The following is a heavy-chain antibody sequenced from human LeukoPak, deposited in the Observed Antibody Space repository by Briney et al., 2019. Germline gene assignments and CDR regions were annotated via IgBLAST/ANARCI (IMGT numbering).Heavy chain of an antibody. Sequence: PGGSLGLSCAASGFIFSGSAIHWGRQASGKGVGWGGRIRSKVNSYATVYAASVQGRFTISRDDSKNTAYLQMSSLKTEDTAVYYCTKTVPSGHYYYMDVWGKGTTVTVSS. V-gene: IGHV3-73*01. D-gene: IGHD4-11*01. CDR3: TKTVPSGHYYYMDV. CDR1: GFIFSGSA. J-gene: IGHJ6*03. CDR2: IRSKVNSYAT.